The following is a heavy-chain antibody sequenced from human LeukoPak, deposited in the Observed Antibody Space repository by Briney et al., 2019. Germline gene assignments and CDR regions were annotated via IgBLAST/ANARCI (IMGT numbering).Heavy chain of an antibody. J-gene: IGHJ6*03. CDR1: GGSFSGYY. Sequence: SETLSLTCAVYGGSFSGYYWSWIRQPPGKGLEWIGEINHSGSTNYNPSLKSRVTISVDTSKNQFSLKLSSVTAADTAVYYCARLNYYYMDVWGKGTTVTVSS. CDR2: INHSGST. CDR3: ARLNYYYMDV. V-gene: IGHV4-34*01.